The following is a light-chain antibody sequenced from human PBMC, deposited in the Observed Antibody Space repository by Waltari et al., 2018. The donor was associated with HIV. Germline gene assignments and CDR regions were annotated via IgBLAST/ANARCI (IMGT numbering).Light chain of an antibody. CDR3: SSYAGSNNFGV. CDR1: SSDVGGYNY. Sequence: QSALTQPPSASGSPGQSVTISCTGTSSDVGGYNYVSWYQQHPGKAPKRMIYEVSKRPSGGPDRFSGSKSGNTASLTVSGLQAEDEADDYCSSYAGSNNFGVFGGGTKLTVL. V-gene: IGLV2-8*01. J-gene: IGLJ2*01. CDR2: EVS.